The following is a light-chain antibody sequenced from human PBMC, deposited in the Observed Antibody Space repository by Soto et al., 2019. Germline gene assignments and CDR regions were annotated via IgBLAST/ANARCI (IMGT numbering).Light chain of an antibody. CDR1: QTISNY. Sequence: DIQMTQSPSSLSASVGDRVTITCRASQTISNYLNWYQQKPGKAPKLLIYAASSLQSGVPLRFSGSGSGTDFTLTISSLQPEDCATYYCQQSYSTPRTFGQGTKGEIK. CDR3: QQSYSTPRT. V-gene: IGKV1-39*01. J-gene: IGKJ1*01. CDR2: AAS.